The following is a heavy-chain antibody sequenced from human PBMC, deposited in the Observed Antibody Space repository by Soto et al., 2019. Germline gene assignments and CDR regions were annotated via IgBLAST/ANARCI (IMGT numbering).Heavy chain of an antibody. J-gene: IGHJ5*02. CDR3: AREGSSGWNVLNWFDP. V-gene: IGHV3-48*01. D-gene: IGHD6-19*01. Sequence: EVQLVESGGGLVQPGGSLRLSCAASGFTFSSYSMNWVRQAPGKGLEWVSYISSSSSTIYYADSVKGRFTISRDNAKNSLYLQMNSLRAEDTAVYYCAREGSSGWNVLNWFDPWGQGTLVTVSS. CDR2: ISSSSSTI. CDR1: GFTFSSYS.